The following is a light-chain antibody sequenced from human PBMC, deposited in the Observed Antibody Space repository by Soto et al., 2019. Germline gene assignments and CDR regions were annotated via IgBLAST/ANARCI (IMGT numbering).Light chain of an antibody. J-gene: IGKJ1*01. CDR2: AAS. CDR3: QQCYSSPRT. Sequence: DIQMTQSPSTLSASVGDRVTITCRASQSITTYVNWYQQKLGKAPTLLIYAASSLQSGVPSRFSGSGSGTDFTLTISSLQPEDFVTYFCQQCYSSPRTFGQGTKVAI. CDR1: QSITTY. V-gene: IGKV1-39*01.